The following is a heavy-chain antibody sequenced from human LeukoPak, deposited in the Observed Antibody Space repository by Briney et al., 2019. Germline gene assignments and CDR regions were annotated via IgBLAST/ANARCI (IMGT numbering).Heavy chain of an antibody. J-gene: IGHJ4*02. V-gene: IGHV1-2*02. CDR3: ARGDKLRYFDWLLFTFDY. CDR1: GYTFTGYY. D-gene: IGHD3-9*01. CDR2: INPNSGGT. Sequence: ASVKLSCTASGYTFTGYYMHWVRQVPGQGLEWMGWINPNSGGTNYAQKFQGRVTMTRDTSISTSYMELSRLRSDDTAVYYCARGDKLRYFDWLLFTFDYWGQGTLVTVSS.